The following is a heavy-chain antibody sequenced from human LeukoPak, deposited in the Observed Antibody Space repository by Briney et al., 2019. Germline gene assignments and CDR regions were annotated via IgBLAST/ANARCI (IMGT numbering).Heavy chain of an antibody. D-gene: IGHD3-22*01. J-gene: IGHJ4*02. V-gene: IGHV4-31*03. Sequence: TLSLTCTVSGGSISSGGYYWSWIRQHPGKGLEWIGYIYYSGSTYYNPSLKSRVTISVDTSKNQFSLKLSSVTAADTAVYYCASLYYDGSGYYYFDYWGQGTLVTVSS. CDR3: ASLYYDGSGYYYFDY. CDR1: GGSISSGGYY. CDR2: IYYSGST.